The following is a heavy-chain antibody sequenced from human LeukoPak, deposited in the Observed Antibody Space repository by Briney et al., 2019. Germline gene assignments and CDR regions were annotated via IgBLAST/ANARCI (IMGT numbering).Heavy chain of an antibody. Sequence: GGSLRLSCAASGFTFSSYGMHWVRQAPGKGLEWVAVIWYDGSNKYYADSVKGRFTISRDNSKNTLYLQMNSLRAEGTAVHYCARSPISSWGIDYWGQGTLVTVSS. CDR1: GFTFSSYG. CDR2: IWYDGSNK. CDR3: ARSPISSWGIDY. D-gene: IGHD6-13*01. J-gene: IGHJ4*02. V-gene: IGHV3-33*01.